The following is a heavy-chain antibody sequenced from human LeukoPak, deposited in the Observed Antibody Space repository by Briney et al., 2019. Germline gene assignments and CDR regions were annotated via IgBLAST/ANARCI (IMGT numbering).Heavy chain of an antibody. Sequence: GGSLRLSCAASGFTFSSYAMSWVRQAPGKGLEWVSAISGSGGSTYYADSVKGRFTISRDNAKNSLYLQMNSLRDEDTAVYYCARDYSSSWYNWFDPWGQGTLVTVSS. CDR2: ISGSGGST. CDR1: GFTFSSYA. J-gene: IGHJ5*02. V-gene: IGHV3-23*01. D-gene: IGHD6-13*01. CDR3: ARDYSSSWYNWFDP.